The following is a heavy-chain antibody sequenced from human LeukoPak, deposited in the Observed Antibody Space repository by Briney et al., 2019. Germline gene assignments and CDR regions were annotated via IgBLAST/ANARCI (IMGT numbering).Heavy chain of an antibody. CDR1: GFTFSSYA. CDR3: AKVMDSLGYCTGGVCYRAIDF. D-gene: IGHD2-8*02. CDR2: IRGSGGNT. J-gene: IGHJ4*02. V-gene: IGHV3-23*01. Sequence: PGGSLRLSCAASGFTFSSYAMSWVRQAQGKGRKWFSAIRGSGGNTYYADSVKGRFTIARDNSKNTLYLQMNSLRAEDTAVYYCAKVMDSLGYCTGGVCYRAIDFWGQGTLVTVSS.